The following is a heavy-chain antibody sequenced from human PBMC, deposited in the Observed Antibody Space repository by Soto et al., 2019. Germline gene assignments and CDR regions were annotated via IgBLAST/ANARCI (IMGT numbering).Heavy chain of an antibody. V-gene: IGHV3-23*01. Sequence: PGGSLRLSCAASGFMFSSYAVSWVRQAPGKGLEWVSAMRANGGSTYYADSVKGRFTISRDNSKNTLYLQMNSLRVEDTAVYYCMRGISAPDYWGQGTLVTVSS. CDR3: MRGISAPDY. CDR2: MRANGGST. D-gene: IGHD3-10*01. J-gene: IGHJ4*02. CDR1: GFMFSSYA.